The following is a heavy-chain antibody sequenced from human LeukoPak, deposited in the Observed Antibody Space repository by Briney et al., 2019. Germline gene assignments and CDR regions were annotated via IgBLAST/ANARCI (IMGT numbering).Heavy chain of an antibody. V-gene: IGHV7-4-1*02. CDR2: INTNTGNP. J-gene: IGHJ4*02. CDR3: ATPGGPDFYDSSDYLLDY. CDR1: GYTFTRYA. Sequence: EASVKVSCKASGYTFTRYAMNWVRQAPGQGPEWMGWINTNTGNPTYAQGFTGRFVFSLDTSVSTAFLQISSLKAEDTAVYYCATPGGPDFYDSSDYLLDYWGQGTLVTVSS. D-gene: IGHD3-22*01.